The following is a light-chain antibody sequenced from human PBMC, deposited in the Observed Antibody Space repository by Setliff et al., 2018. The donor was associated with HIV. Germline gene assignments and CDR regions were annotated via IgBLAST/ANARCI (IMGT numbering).Light chain of an antibody. CDR2: DVD. V-gene: IGLV2-11*01. CDR1: SSDVGAYNY. Sequence: QSVLTQPRSVSGSPGQSVTISCTGSSSDVGAYNYVSWYQQHPGKAPKLMIYDVDKRPSGVPERFSGSKSGDTASLTISDLQAEGEADYYCCSYAGSPYVFGSGTKVTVL. CDR3: CSYAGSPYV. J-gene: IGLJ1*01.